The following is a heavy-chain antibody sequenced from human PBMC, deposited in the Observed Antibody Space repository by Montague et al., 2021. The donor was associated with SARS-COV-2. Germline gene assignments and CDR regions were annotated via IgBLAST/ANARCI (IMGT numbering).Heavy chain of an antibody. V-gene: IGHV3-30-3*01. D-gene: IGHD5-24*01. J-gene: IGHJ4*02. CDR1: GFTFSRYG. CDR3: ARESSIDEKGMGLDY. Sequence: SMILSCAASGFTFSRYGMHWVSQAPVKGLEWATLLSCDGSNKYSXDSVKGRITISRDNSKNTLYLQMSSLRAEDTAVYYCARESSIDEKGMGLDYWGQGTLVTVSS. CDR2: LSCDGSNK.